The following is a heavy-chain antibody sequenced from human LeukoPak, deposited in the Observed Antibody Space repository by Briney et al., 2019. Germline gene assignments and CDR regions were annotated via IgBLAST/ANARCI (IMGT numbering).Heavy chain of an antibody. D-gene: IGHD3-16*01. Sequence: GGSLRLSCAASGFTFSSYGMHWVRQAPGKGLEWVAVIWYDGSNKYYADSVKGRFTISRDNAKNSLYLQMNSLRAEDTAVYYCARDWGYYYYYGMDVWGQGTTVTVSS. J-gene: IGHJ6*02. V-gene: IGHV3-33*01. CDR2: IWYDGSNK. CDR1: GFTFSSYG. CDR3: ARDWGYYYYYGMDV.